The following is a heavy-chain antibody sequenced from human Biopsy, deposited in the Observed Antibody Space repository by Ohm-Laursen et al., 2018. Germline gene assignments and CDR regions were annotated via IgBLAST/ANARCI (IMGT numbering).Heavy chain of an antibody. J-gene: IGHJ4*02. CDR3: ARNTGWYGDLYYFDY. D-gene: IGHD6-19*01. Sequence: ASVKVSCKASGYSFTSYYMHWVRQAPGQGLEWMGMINPSGSTTSYPQIFQGRVTMTRDTSKSTVYVELSSLRSADPAVYFCARNTGWYGDLYYFDYWGQGTLVTVSS. CDR1: GYSFTSYY. CDR2: INPSGSTT. V-gene: IGHV1-46*01.